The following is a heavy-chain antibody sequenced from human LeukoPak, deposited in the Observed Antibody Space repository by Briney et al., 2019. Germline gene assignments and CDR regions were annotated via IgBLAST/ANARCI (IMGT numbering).Heavy chain of an antibody. D-gene: IGHD4-23*01. Sequence: ASVKVSCRASGYTFTSYGISWVRQAPGQGLEWMGWISAYNGNTIYAQKLQGRVTMTTDTSTSTAYMELRSLRSDDTAVYYCARGDYGGNSGRLGYWGQGTLVTVSS. J-gene: IGHJ4*02. V-gene: IGHV1-18*01. CDR3: ARGDYGGNSGRLGY. CDR1: GYTFTSYG. CDR2: ISAYNGNT.